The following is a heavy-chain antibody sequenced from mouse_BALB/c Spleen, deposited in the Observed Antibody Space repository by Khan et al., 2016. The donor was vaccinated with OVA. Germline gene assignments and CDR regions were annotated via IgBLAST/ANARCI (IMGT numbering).Heavy chain of an antibody. V-gene: IGHV3-2*02. D-gene: IGHD2-14*01. CDR1: GSSIPSYCT. CDR2: IRISGNT. Sequence: EVQLQESGPGLVKPSQSLDLTCTVSGSSIPSYCTWRVLRQFRESKLGLVGIIRISGNTYYNQTLKGRITITRDTSKNPFFLQLNSVTTEDTATDYCASEGNWYIDYWGEGTTVTVSS. CDR3: ASEGNWYIDY. J-gene: IGHJ1*01.